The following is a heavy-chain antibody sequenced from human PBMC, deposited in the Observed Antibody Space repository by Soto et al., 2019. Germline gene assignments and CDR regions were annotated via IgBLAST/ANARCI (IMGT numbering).Heavy chain of an antibody. CDR1: GFTFSSYA. CDR3: AKSSAGCSGYDRDY. D-gene: IGHD5-12*01. Sequence: PGGSLRLSCAASGFTFSSYAMIWFRHAPGKGLEWVSAISGSGGSTYYADSVKGRFTISRDNSKNTLYLQMNSLRAEDTAVYYCAKSSAGCSGYDRDYWGQGTLVTVSS. CDR2: ISGSGGST. V-gene: IGHV3-23*01. J-gene: IGHJ4*02.